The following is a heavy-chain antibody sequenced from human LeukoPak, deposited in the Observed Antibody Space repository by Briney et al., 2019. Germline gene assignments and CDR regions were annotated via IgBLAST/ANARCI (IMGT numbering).Heavy chain of an antibody. D-gene: IGHD1-26*01. J-gene: IGHJ6*03. CDR1: GFTFSSYE. Sequence: GGSLRLSCAASGFTFSSYEMNWVRQAPGKGLEWVSYISSSGSTIYYADSVKGRFTISRDNAKNSLYLQMNSLRAEDTAVYYCAGYGGSYPYYMDVWGKGTTVTISS. CDR2: ISSSGSTI. CDR3: AGYGGSYPYYMDV. V-gene: IGHV3-48*03.